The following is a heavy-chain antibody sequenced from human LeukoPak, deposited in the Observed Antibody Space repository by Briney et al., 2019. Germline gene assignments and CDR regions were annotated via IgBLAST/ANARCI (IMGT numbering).Heavy chain of an antibody. J-gene: IGHJ4*02. CDR3: AKQEKTYYDFWSGYYSPPYYFDY. Sequence: PGGSLRLSCAASGFTFSSYAMHWVRQAPGKGLEWVAVISYDGSNKYYADSVKGRFTISRDNSKNTLYLQMNSLRAEDTAVYYCAKQEKTYYDFWSGYYSPPYYFDYWGQGTLVTVSS. CDR1: GFTFSSYA. D-gene: IGHD3-3*01. V-gene: IGHV3-30-3*02. CDR2: ISYDGSNK.